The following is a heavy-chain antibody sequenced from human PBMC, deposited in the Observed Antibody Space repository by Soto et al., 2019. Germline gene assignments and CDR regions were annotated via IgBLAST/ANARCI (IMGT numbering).Heavy chain of an antibody. D-gene: IGHD2-21*02. CDR1: GGSISSGVYY. CDR3: VRDNGGNSEFGY. J-gene: IGHJ4*02. V-gene: IGHV4-30-4*08. Sequence: PSETLSLTCTVSGGSISSGVYYWSWIRQLPGKGLEWIGYIFYSGSTYYNPSLKSRLTISIDTSKNQFSLRLSSVTAADTAVYYCVRDNGGNSEFGYWGQGTLVTVSS. CDR2: IFYSGST.